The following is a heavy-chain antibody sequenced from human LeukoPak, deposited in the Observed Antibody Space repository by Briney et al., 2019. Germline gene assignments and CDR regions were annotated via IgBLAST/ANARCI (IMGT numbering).Heavy chain of an antibody. D-gene: IGHD6-13*01. CDR2: ISYDGSNK. CDR3: AKAGYPYYYMDV. CDR1: GFTFSSYG. V-gene: IGHV3-30*18. Sequence: GGSLRLSCAASGFTFSSYGMHWVRQAPGKGLEWVAVISYDGSNKYYADSVKGRFTISRDNSKNTLYLQMNSLRAEDTAVYYCAKAGYPYYYMDVWGKGTTVTVSS. J-gene: IGHJ6*03.